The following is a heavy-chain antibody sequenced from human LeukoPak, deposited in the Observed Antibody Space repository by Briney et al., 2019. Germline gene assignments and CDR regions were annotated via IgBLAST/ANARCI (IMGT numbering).Heavy chain of an antibody. CDR1: GAPVSDYY. Sequence: KPSETLSLTCSVSGAPVSDYYCNWIRQPPGEGVEWIGYVYNSGITNYNPSLRSRVTISVDTSKNQFSLKLNSVTAADTAVYYCARVRLSSGYSNWGQGTLVTVSS. CDR2: VYNSGIT. V-gene: IGHV4-59*02. J-gene: IGHJ4*02. D-gene: IGHD3-22*01. CDR3: ARVRLSSGYSN.